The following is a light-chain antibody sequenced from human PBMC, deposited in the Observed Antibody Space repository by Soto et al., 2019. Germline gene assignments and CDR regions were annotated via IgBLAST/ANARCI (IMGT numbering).Light chain of an antibody. CDR3: SSYTSXSTYV. CDR2: EVS. J-gene: IGLJ1*01. Sequence: QSALTQPASVSGSPGQSITISCTGTSSDVGGYNYVSWYQQHPGKAPKLMIYEVSNRPSGVSNRFSGSKSGNTASLTISGLQAEDEADYYCSSYTSXSTYVFGTGT. CDR1: SSDVGGYNY. V-gene: IGLV2-14*01.